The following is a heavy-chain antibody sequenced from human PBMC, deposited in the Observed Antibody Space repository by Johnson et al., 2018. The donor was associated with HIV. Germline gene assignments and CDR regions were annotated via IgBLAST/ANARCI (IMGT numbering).Heavy chain of an antibody. Sequence: QVQLVESGGGVVQPGRSLRLSCAASGFTFSSYAMHWVRQAPGKGLEWVAVISYDGSNKYYADSVKGRFTISRDNSKNTLYLQMNSLRAEDTAVYYCASLGGYSGYGHDAFDIWGQGTMVTVSS. CDR3: ASLGGYSGYGHDAFDI. CDR1: GFTFSSYA. CDR2: ISYDGSNK. V-gene: IGHV3-30-3*01. D-gene: IGHD5-12*01. J-gene: IGHJ3*02.